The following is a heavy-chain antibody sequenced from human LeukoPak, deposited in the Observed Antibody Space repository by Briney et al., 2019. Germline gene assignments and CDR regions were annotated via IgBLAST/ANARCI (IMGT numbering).Heavy chain of an antibody. CDR3: ARVVVTPSYRYYYYGMDV. J-gene: IGHJ6*02. Sequence: SETLSLTCAVYGGSFSGYYWSWIRQPPGKGLEWIGEINHSGSTNYNPSLKSRVTISVDTSKNQFSLKLSSVTAADTAVYYCARVVVTPSYRYYYYGMDVWGQGTTVTVSS. CDR1: GGSFSGYY. CDR2: INHSGST. D-gene: IGHD2-2*01. V-gene: IGHV4-34*01.